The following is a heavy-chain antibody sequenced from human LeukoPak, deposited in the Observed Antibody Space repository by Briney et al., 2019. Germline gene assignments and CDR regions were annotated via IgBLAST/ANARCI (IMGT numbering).Heavy chain of an antibody. D-gene: IGHD3-22*01. Sequence: PGRSRRLSCAASGFTFSSCGMNWVRRAPGKGLEWVAVISYDGSNKYYADSVKGRFTISRDNSKNTLFVQMSSLRAEDTAVYYCARGEYYSDTSSYFDYWGQGTLVTVSS. CDR3: ARGEYYSDTSSYFDY. CDR1: GFTFSSCG. CDR2: ISYDGSNK. J-gene: IGHJ4*02. V-gene: IGHV3-30*03.